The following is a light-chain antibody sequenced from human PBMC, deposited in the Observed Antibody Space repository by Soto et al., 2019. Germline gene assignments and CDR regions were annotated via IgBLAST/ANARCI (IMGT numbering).Light chain of an antibody. CDR3: SSYAGSYILGV. J-gene: IGLJ3*02. CDR1: SSDVGGYDF. CDR2: DVT. Sequence: QSALAQPRSVSGSPGQSVTLSCTGTSSDVGGYDFVSWYQQYPGKAPKLIIFDVTEQTSGVPDRFSGSKSGNSASLTISGLQAEDEADYYCSSYAGSYILGVFGGGTKLTVL. V-gene: IGLV2-11*01.